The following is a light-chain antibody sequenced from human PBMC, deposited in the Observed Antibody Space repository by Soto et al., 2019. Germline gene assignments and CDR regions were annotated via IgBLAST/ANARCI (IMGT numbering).Light chain of an antibody. CDR3: QQYHNWPA. Sequence: EIVMTQSPATLSVSPGERATLSCGASQSVFSSLAWYQQKPGQAPRLLIYGAATRATGIPARFSGSGSGTDFTLTISSLQSEDFAVYYCQQYHNWPAFGQGTKVDIK. CDR2: GAA. CDR1: QSVFSS. V-gene: IGKV3-15*01. J-gene: IGKJ1*01.